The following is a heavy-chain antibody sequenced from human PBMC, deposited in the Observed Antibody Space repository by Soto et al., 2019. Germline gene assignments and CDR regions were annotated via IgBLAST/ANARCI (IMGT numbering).Heavy chain of an antibody. D-gene: IGHD3-10*01. Sequence: SETLSLTCTVSGGSISSYYWSWIRQPPGKGLEWIGYIYYSGSTNYNPSLKSRVTISVDTSKNQFSLKLSSVTAADTAVYYCARGPEGNYYGTDVWGQGTTVTVS. J-gene: IGHJ6*02. CDR2: IYYSGST. CDR3: ARGPEGNYYGTDV. CDR1: GGSISSYY. V-gene: IGHV4-59*13.